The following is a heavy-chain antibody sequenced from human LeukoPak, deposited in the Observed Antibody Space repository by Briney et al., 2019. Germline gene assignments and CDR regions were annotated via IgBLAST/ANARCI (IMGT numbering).Heavy chain of an antibody. D-gene: IGHD2-21*01. CDR3: ARGRLWYFDY. CDR1: GGSISSYY. CDR2: IYSSGST. V-gene: IGHV4-4*07. J-gene: IGHJ4*02. Sequence: SETLSLTCTVSGGSISSYYWSWIRQPAGKGLEWIGRIYSSGSTNYSPSLKSRVTISVDTSKNQFSLRLSSVTAADTAVYYCARGRLWYFDYWGQGTLVTVSS.